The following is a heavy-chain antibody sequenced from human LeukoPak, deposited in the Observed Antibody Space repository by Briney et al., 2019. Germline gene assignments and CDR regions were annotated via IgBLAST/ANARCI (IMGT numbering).Heavy chain of an antibody. Sequence: GGSLRLSCAASGFTFDDYAMHWVRQAPGKGLEWVSGISWNSGSIGYADSVKGRFTISRDNAKNSLYLQMNSLRAEDTALYYCAKDPNYDILTGYYPNSVLFDYWGQGTLVTVSS. CDR3: AKDPNYDILTGYYPNSVLFDY. D-gene: IGHD3-9*01. V-gene: IGHV3-9*01. J-gene: IGHJ4*02. CDR2: ISWNSGSI. CDR1: GFTFDDYA.